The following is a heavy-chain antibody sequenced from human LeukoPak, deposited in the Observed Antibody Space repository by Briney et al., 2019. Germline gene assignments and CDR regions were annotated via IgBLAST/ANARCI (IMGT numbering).Heavy chain of an antibody. CDR2: ISHNSRSI. CDR3: AKDLLLLTTLPGGFDP. V-gene: IGHV3-23*01. Sequence: GGALRLSCAASGVTFSSYAMSWVRDAPGQGLEWGSSISHNSRSIHYTDSVKGRFTLSRDNFKNTRYLHMNSPRAEDTAFYYCAKDLLLLTTLPGGFDPWGQGTLVIVSS. J-gene: IGHJ5*02. D-gene: IGHD4/OR15-4a*01. CDR1: GVTFSSYA.